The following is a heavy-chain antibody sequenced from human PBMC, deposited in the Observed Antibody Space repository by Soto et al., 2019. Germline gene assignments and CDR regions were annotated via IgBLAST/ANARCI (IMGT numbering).Heavy chain of an antibody. Sequence: ASVKVSCKASGYTFTGYYMHWVRQAPGQGLEWMGWINPNSGGTNYAQKFQGWVTMTRDTSIRTAYMEQSRLGADATAGYYCASDRILTGYYYYYGMDVWGQGTTVTVSS. CDR3: ASDRILTGYYYYYGMDV. V-gene: IGHV1-2*04. CDR1: GYTFTGYY. CDR2: INPNSGGT. J-gene: IGHJ6*02.